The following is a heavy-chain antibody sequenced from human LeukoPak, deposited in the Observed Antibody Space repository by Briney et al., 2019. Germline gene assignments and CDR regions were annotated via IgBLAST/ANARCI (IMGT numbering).Heavy chain of an antibody. D-gene: IGHD1-26*01. CDR1: GYTFTSYY. Sequence: ASVKVSCKASGYTFTSYYMHWVRQAPGQGLEWMGIINPSGGSTSYAQKFQGRVTMTRDMSTSTVYMELSSLRAEDTAMYYCARGDSGSYLAQAFDIWGQGTMVTVSS. CDR3: ARGDSGSYLAQAFDI. CDR2: INPSGGST. J-gene: IGHJ3*02. V-gene: IGHV1-46*01.